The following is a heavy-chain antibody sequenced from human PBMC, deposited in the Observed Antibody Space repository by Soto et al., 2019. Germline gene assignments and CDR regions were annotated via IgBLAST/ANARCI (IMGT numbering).Heavy chain of an antibody. Sequence: EVQLVESGGGLVQPGGSLRLSCAASGFTFSNYAMDWVRQAPGMGLEWVSYISSSSNTIYYADSVKGRFTISSDNAKSSIYLHMNSLRDEDAAVYYCVRDVREYSGFDPAYWGQGTLVTVSS. V-gene: IGHV3-48*02. CDR2: ISSSSNTI. CDR3: VRDVREYSGFDPAY. CDR1: GFTFSNYA. D-gene: IGHD5-12*01. J-gene: IGHJ4*02.